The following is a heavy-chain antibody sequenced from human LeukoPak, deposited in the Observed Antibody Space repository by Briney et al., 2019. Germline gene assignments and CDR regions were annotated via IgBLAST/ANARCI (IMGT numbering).Heavy chain of an antibody. D-gene: IGHD3-22*01. CDR1: GFTFSSYA. V-gene: IGHV3-23*01. CDR2: ISGSGGST. CDR3: AKDLGLLLRIHEAFDI. J-gene: IGHJ3*02. Sequence: GGSLRLSCAASGFTFSSYAMSWVRQAPGKGLEWVSAISGSGGSTYYADSVKGRFTISRDNSKNTLYLQMNSLRAEDTAVYYCAKDLGLLLRIHEAFDIWGQGTMVTVSS.